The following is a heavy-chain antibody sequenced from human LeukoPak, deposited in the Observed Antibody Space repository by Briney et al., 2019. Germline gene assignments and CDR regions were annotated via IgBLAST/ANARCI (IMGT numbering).Heavy chain of an antibody. CDR1: GGSFSGYY. D-gene: IGHD1-26*01. CDR3: ARSVGATGHFDY. Sequence: PSETLSLTCAVYGGSFSGYYWSWIRQPPGKGLEWIGEINHSGSTNYNPSLKSRVTISVDTSKNQFSLKLSSVTAADTAVYYCARSVGATGHFDYWGQGTPVTVSS. J-gene: IGHJ4*02. CDR2: INHSGST. V-gene: IGHV4-34*01.